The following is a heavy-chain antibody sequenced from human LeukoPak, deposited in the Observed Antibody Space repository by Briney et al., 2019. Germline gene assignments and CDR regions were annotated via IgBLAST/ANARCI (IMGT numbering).Heavy chain of an antibody. CDR3: ARQVLMDPYYYGMDV. Sequence: SETLSLTCTVSGGSLNSYYGRWVRQPPGRGLEWVGDISHSGSTNYNPSLKSRVTISVDTTKNQFSLKLNSVTAADTAVYYCARQVLMDPYYYGMDVWGQGTTVTVSS. CDR1: GGSLNSYY. CDR2: ISHSGST. J-gene: IGHJ6*02. V-gene: IGHV4-59*08. D-gene: IGHD2-8*01.